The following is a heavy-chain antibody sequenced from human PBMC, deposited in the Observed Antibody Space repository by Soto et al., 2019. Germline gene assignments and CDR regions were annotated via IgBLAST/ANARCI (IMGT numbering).Heavy chain of an antibody. J-gene: IGHJ6*02. D-gene: IGHD3-10*01. CDR1: GGTFSSYA. V-gene: IGHV1-69*12. Sequence: QVQLVQSGAEVKKPGSSVKVSCKASGGTFSSYAISWVRQAPGQGLEWMGGSLAIFGTANYAQKFQGRVTITADESTSKANMEMSSLRSEDTAVYYCARHDNPHLRLFGESQVAYYCYGMDVWGQGTTVTVSS. CDR3: ARHDNPHLRLFGESQVAYYCYGMDV. CDR2: SLAIFGTA.